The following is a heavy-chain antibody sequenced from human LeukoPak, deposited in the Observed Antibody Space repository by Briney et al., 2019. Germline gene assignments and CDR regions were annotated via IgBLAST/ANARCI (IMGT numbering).Heavy chain of an antibody. J-gene: IGHJ4*02. Sequence: SSQTLSLTCAVSGGSISSGGYSWSWIRQPPGKGLEWIGYIYHSGSTYYNPSLKSRVTISVDTSKNQFSLKLSSVTAADTAVYYCARRRKLAAAEGVDYWGQGTLVTVSS. CDR2: IYHSGST. CDR3: ARRRKLAAAEGVDY. CDR1: GGSISSGGYS. D-gene: IGHD6-13*01. V-gene: IGHV4-30-2*03.